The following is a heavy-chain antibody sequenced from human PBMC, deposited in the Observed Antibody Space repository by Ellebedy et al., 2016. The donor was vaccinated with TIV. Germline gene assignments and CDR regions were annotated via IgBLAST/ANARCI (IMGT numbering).Heavy chain of an antibody. J-gene: IGHJ4*02. CDR3: TTVYRYNYDSV. V-gene: IGHV3-15*01. D-gene: IGHD5-18*01. CDR2: IKSKTDGGAA. CDR1: GFTFSNAW. Sequence: PGGSLRLSCAASGFTFSNAWMNWARQAPGKGLEWVGRIKSKTDGGAADYAAPVKGRFTISRDDSKNTLYLQMNSLQTEDTAVYFCTTVYRYNYDSVWGQGTLVTVSS.